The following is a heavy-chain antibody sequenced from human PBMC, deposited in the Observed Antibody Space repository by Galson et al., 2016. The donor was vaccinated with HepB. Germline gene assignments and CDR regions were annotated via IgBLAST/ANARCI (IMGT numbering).Heavy chain of an antibody. Sequence: SVKVSCKASGFTLTSYAIKWVRQAPGQRLEWMGWINAGNGNTKYSQKFQGRVTFTRDTSANTAYMELSSLRSEDTALYYCSRWDLVHAFDIWGQGTMVTVSS. CDR1: GFTLTSYA. CDR3: SRWDLVHAFDI. V-gene: IGHV1-3*01. J-gene: IGHJ3*02. D-gene: IGHD3-10*01. CDR2: INAGNGNT.